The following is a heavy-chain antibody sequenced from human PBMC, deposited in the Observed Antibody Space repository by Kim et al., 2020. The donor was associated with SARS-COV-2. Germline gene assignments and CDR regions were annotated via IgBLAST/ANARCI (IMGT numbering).Heavy chain of an antibody. CDR1: GGTFSSYA. J-gene: IGHJ5*02. V-gene: IGHV1-69*04. Sequence: SVKVSCKASGGTFSSYAISWVRQAPGQGLEWMGRIIPILGITNYAQKFQGRVTITADKSTSTAYMELSSLRSEDTAVYYCARDAGYCSSTSCYLGTWFDPWGQGTLVTVSS. CDR2: IIPILGIT. CDR3: ARDAGYCSSTSCYLGTWFDP. D-gene: IGHD2-2*01.